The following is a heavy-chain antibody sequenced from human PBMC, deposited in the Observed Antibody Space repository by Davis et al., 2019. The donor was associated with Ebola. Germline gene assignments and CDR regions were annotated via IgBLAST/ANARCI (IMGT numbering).Heavy chain of an antibody. Sequence: PSETLSLTCTVSGGSISSGSYYWSWIRQPAGKALEWIGHIYTSGSTNYNPSLKSRVTISLDTSRNQFSLKLSSVTAADTAVYFCARVRASYSRGWYGNPDFWGQGNLVTVSS. V-gene: IGHV4-61*09. CDR3: ARVRASYSRGWYGNPDF. D-gene: IGHD6-13*01. CDR1: GGSISSGSYY. J-gene: IGHJ4*02. CDR2: IYTSGST.